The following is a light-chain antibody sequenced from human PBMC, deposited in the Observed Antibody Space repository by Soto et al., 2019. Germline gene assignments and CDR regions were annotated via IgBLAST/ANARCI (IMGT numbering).Light chain of an antibody. V-gene: IGLV1-44*01. J-gene: IGLJ3*02. CDR2: SND. Sequence: QSVLTQPPSVYGTPGQMVTVSGSGSSSKICSNTVNWYQQLPGAAPKLLIYSNDQRPSGVPDRFSDSKSGTSDSLAISGLQSEDEAVYYCSVWDDSLNGPVFGGGTKLTVL. CDR3: SVWDDSLNGPV. CDR1: SSKICSNT.